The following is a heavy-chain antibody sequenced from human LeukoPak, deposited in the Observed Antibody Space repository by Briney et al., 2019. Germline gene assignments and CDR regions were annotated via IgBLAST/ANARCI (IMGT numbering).Heavy chain of an antibody. CDR3: ARGSDCSGGSCYSGAY. D-gene: IGHD2-15*01. CDR2: IYHSGNT. V-gene: IGHV4-39*07. J-gene: IGHJ4*02. Sequence: PSETLSLTCIVSGGSINSNTYYWGWIRQPPGKGLEWIGEIYHSGNTNYNPSLKSRVTISVDKSKNHFSLKLNSVTAADTAVYYCARGSDCSGGSCYSGAYWGQGILVTVSS. CDR1: GGSINSNTYY.